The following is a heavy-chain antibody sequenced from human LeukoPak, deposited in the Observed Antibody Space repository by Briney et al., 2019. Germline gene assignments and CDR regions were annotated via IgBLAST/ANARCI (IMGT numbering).Heavy chain of an antibody. D-gene: IGHD3-22*01. V-gene: IGHV3-7*01. CDR3: ARDHSTPYYYDSSGYRNDAFDI. CDR2: IKQDGSEK. J-gene: IGHJ3*02. Sequence: GGSLRLSCAASGFTFSSYWMSWVRQAPGKGLEWVANIKQDGSEKYYVDSVKGRFTISRDNAKNSLYLQMNSLRAEDTAVYYCARDHSTPYYYDSSGYRNDAFDIWGQGTMVTVSS. CDR1: GFTFSSYW.